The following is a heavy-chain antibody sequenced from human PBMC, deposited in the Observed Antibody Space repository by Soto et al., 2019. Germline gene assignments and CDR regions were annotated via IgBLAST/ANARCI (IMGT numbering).Heavy chain of an antibody. CDR1: GFTFSNYA. D-gene: IGHD3-3*01. CDR3: AKGWSDYFDS. Sequence: QAGGSLRLSCAASGFTFSNYAMSWVRQAPGKGLEWVSAVSGSGGSTYYADSVKGRFTISRDNSKNTLYLQMSSLRAEDTALYYCAKGWSDYFDSWGQGTLVTVSS. V-gene: IGHV3-23*01. CDR2: VSGSGGST. J-gene: IGHJ4*02.